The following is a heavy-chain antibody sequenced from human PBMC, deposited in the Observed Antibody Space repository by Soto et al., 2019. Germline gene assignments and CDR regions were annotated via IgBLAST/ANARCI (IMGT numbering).Heavy chain of an antibody. CDR3: ARDLRLRYSSGWSLDY. CDR2: IWYDGTKK. Sequence: PGGSLRLSCAASGFTFSSYGMHWVRQAPGKGLEWVALIWYDGTKKYSADSVKGRFTISRDNSKNTLYLQMNSLRAEDTAVYYCARDLRLRYSSGWSLDYWGQGTLVTVSS. V-gene: IGHV3-33*01. CDR1: GFTFSSYG. D-gene: IGHD6-19*01. J-gene: IGHJ4*02.